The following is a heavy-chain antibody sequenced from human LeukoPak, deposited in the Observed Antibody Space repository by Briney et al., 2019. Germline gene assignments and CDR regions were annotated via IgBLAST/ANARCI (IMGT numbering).Heavy chain of an antibody. CDR2: INHSGST. J-gene: IGHJ6*03. Sequence: PSETLSLTCAVYGGSFSGYYWSWIRQPPGKGLEWIGEINHSGSTNYNPSLKSRITISVDTSKNQFSLKLSSVTAADTAVYYCARASSSWYFDYYYYYMDVWGKGTTVTVSS. CDR3: ARASSSWYFDYYYYYMDV. V-gene: IGHV4-34*01. D-gene: IGHD6-13*01. CDR1: GGSFSGYY.